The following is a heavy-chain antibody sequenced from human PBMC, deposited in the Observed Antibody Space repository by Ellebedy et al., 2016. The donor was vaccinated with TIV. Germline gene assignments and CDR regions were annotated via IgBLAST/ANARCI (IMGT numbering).Heavy chain of an antibody. CDR3: ARDQWLGRAYYFDS. J-gene: IGHJ4*02. V-gene: IGHV3-7*01. Sequence: GGSLRLSCGTSGFTFSNYWMSWVRQAPRKGLEWVANIKQDGSEKYYVDSVKGRFSISRDNAKNSLYVQMNSLRDEDTAVYYCARDQWLGRAYYFDSWGQGTLVTVSS. CDR2: IKQDGSEK. D-gene: IGHD6-19*01. CDR1: GFTFSNYW.